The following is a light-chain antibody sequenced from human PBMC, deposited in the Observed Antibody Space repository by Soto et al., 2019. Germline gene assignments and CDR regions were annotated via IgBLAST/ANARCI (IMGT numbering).Light chain of an antibody. V-gene: IGLV1-47*01. CDR3: AAWDDSLRGV. CDR2: RNN. J-gene: IGLJ2*01. CDR1: SSNIGSNY. Sequence: QYVLTQPPSASGTPGQRVTISCSGSSSNIGSNYVYWYQQLPGTAPKLLIYRNNQRPSGVPDRFSGSKSGTSASLAISGLRSEDEADYYCAAWDDSLRGVLGGGTQLTVL.